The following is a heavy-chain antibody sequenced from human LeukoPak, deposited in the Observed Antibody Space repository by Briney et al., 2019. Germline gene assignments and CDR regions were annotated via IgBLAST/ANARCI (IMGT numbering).Heavy chain of an antibody. CDR3: ARDCGGDCGYYYYYMDV. J-gene: IGHJ6*03. V-gene: IGHV4-39*07. CDR1: GGSISSSSYY. Sequence: PSETLSLTCTVSGGSISSSSYYWGWIRQPPGKGLEWIGSIYYSGSTYYNPSLKSRVTISVDTSKNQFSLKLSSVTAADTAVYYCARDCGGDCGYYYYYMDVWGKGTTVTVSS. CDR2: IYYSGST. D-gene: IGHD2-21*02.